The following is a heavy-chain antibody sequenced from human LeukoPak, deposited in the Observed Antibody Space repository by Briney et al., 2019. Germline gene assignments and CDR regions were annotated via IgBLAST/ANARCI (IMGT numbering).Heavy chain of an antibody. J-gene: IGHJ5*02. V-gene: IGHV4-34*01. D-gene: IGHD2-2*02. CDR2: INHDGTT. Sequence: SETLSLTCAGYGGSFRDYYWSWIRQPPGKGLEWIGEINHDGTTNYNPSLKSRVIMSVDASKSQFFLTLTPVTAADTAVYYCAREGAYTNFVNRFDAWGQGTLVTVSS. CDR1: GGSFRDYY. CDR3: AREGAYTNFVNRFDA.